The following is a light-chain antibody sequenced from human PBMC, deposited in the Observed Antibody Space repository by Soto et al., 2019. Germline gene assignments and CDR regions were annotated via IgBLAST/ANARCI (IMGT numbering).Light chain of an antibody. Sequence: DIQMTHSPSSLSSSVLDRFTITCLASESIIPYLNWYRQKPGKAPNLLIHTASTLESGVPTRFSGSGSGTDFTLTISSLQPEDFGIYYCQQSYSTPPTFGGGTKVDI. CDR3: QQSYSTPPT. CDR2: TAS. J-gene: IGKJ4*02. CDR1: ESIIPY. V-gene: IGKV1-39*01.